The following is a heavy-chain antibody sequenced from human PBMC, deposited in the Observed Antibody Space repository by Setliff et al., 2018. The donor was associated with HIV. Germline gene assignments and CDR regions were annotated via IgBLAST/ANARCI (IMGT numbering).Heavy chain of an antibody. D-gene: IGHD2-15*01. J-gene: IGHJ4*02. CDR2: IYDSGRT. CDR1: GGSIRSGNYY. CDR3: ARGVPLLPPNF. V-gene: IGHV4-30-4*08. Sequence: PSETLSLTCTVSGGSIRSGNYYWSWIRQPPGKGLEWIGYIYDSGRTYYNPSLKSRVTISVDTSKNQFSLKLRSVTAADTAVYYCARGVPLLPPNFWGQGTLVTVSS.